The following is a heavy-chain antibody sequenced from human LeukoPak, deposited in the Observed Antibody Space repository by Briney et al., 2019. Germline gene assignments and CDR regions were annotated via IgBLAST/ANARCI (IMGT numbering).Heavy chain of an antibody. CDR3: AKAIAAAGGLDY. V-gene: IGHV3-30*18. Sequence: GGSLRLSCAASGFTFSSYGMHWVRQAPGKGLEWVAVISYDGSNKYYADSVKGRFTISRDNSKNTLYLQMNSLRAEDTAVYYCAKAIAAAGGLDYWGQGTLVTASS. CDR1: GFTFSSYG. D-gene: IGHD6-13*01. CDR2: ISYDGSNK. J-gene: IGHJ4*02.